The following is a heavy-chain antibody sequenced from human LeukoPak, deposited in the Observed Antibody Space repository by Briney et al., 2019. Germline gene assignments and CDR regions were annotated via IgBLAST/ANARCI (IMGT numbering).Heavy chain of an antibody. J-gene: IGHJ4*02. D-gene: IGHD1-26*01. CDR3: AKSQDGGRLFHFDY. CDR2: ISGSGGST. V-gene: IGHV3-23*01. CDR1: GFTFSSYG. Sequence: GGSLRLSGAASGFTFSSYGMSWVRQAPGKGLDWVSVISGSGGSTYSADSVKGRFTISRDNSKNTLYLQMNSLRAGDTAVYFCAKSQDGGRLFHFDYWGQGTLVTVSS.